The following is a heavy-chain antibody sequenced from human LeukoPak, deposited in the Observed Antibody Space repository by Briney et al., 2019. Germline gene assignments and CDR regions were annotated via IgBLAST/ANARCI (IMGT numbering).Heavy chain of an antibody. CDR2: INPYNGKT. CDR1: GYSLDRFG. Sequence: ASVKVSCKASGYSLDRFGISWVRQAPGQGLEWLGWINPYNGKTIFGEKFQGRVIMTTDTSASTVYMELTSLRSDYTAVYFCARDTPQHLKRFDYWGQGTLITVSS. D-gene: IGHD1-1*01. CDR3: ARDTPQHLKRFDY. J-gene: IGHJ4*02. V-gene: IGHV1-18*01.